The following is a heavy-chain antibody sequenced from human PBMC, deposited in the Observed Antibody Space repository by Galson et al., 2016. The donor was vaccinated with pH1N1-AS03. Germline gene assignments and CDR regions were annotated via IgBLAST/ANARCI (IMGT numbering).Heavy chain of an antibody. Sequence: TLSLTCTVSGTYISNGGYYWGWIRQLPGKGLEWMGYIYYSGTTYYNPSLKSRVTISVDMSKNQFSLKLNSVTAADTAVYYCARDRHDYGPDPFDIRGQGTMVTVSS. CDR1: GTYISNGGYY. V-gene: IGHV4-31*03. CDR2: IYYSGTT. J-gene: IGHJ3*02. D-gene: IGHD4-17*01. CDR3: ARDRHDYGPDPFDI.